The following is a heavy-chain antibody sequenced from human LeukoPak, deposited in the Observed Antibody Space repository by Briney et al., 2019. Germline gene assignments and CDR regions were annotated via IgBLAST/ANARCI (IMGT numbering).Heavy chain of an antibody. Sequence: GGSLRLSCVDSGLNFQTTDITWVRQAPGKGLECISETPYGGTTTYYAASVKGRFTLSRDNARNTLYLQMDSLRAEDTAVYYCAKVATNAYFDYWGQGTLVTVSS. V-gene: IGHV3-23*01. CDR1: GLNFQTTD. J-gene: IGHJ4*02. CDR2: TPYGGTTT. CDR3: AKVATNAYFDY.